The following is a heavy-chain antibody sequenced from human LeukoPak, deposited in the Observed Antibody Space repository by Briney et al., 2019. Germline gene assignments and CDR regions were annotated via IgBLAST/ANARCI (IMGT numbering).Heavy chain of an antibody. CDR3: ARDRSPYYYDSSGYYDY. V-gene: IGHV4-38-2*02. CDR1: GYSISSGYY. D-gene: IGHD3-22*01. CDR2: IYHSGST. Sequence: PSETLSLTCTVSGYSISSGYYWGWIRQPPGKGLEWIGSIYHSGSTYYNPSPKSRVTISVDTSKNQFSLKLSSVTAADTAVYYCARDRSPYYYDSSGYYDYWGQGTLVTVSS. J-gene: IGHJ4*02.